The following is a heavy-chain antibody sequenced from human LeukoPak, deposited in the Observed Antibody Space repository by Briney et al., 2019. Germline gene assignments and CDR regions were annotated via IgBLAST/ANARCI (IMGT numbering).Heavy chain of an antibody. CDR1: GFTFSSYE. V-gene: IGHV3-48*03. CDR2: ISSSGSTI. D-gene: IGHD3-16*01. J-gene: IGHJ4*02. CDR3: ARDHLYYEISGPRFDN. Sequence: GGSLRLSCAASGFTFSSYEMNWVRQAPGKGLEWVSYISSSGSTIYYADSVKGRFTISRDNAKNSLYLQMNSLRAEDTAVYYCARDHLYYEISGPRFDNWGQGTRVTVSS.